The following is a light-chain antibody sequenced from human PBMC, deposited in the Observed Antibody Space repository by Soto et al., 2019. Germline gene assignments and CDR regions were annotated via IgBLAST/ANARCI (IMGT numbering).Light chain of an antibody. V-gene: IGKV1-5*03. J-gene: IGKJ1*01. CDR1: QGINKW. CDR3: QQYSGDRAT. Sequence: DILLTQSPSTLSASVGDRVTISCRASQGINKWLAWYQHKPGKAPNLLIYEVSTLHSGVPSRFSGSGSGTEFTLTISSLRPDAFETYYCQQYSGDRATFGQGTKVDIK. CDR2: EVS.